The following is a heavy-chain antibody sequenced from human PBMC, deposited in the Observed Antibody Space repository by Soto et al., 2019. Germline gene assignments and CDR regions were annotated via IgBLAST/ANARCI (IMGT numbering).Heavy chain of an antibody. Sequence: ASVKVSCKASGYTFTSYVISWVRQAPGQGLECMGWISAYNGNTNYAQKLQGRVTMTTDTSTCTAYMELRSLRSDDTAVYYCAISRELRFLDWSARYYFDYWGHGTLDTVSS. V-gene: IGHV1-18*04. D-gene: IGHD3-3*01. CDR3: AISRELRFLDWSARYYFDY. J-gene: IGHJ4*01. CDR2: ISAYNGNT. CDR1: GYTFTSYV.